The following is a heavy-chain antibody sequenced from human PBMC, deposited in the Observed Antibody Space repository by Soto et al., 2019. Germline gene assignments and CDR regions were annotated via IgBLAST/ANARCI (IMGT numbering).Heavy chain of an antibody. Sequence: QVQLVESGGGVVQPGRSLRLSCAASGFTFSSYAMHWVRQAPGKGLEWVAVISYDGSNKYYGDSVKGRFTISRDNSKNTLYLQMNRLRAEDTAVYYWARGSSRKGGDWFDPWGQGGLVTVSS. CDR2: ISYDGSNK. V-gene: IGHV3-30-3*01. D-gene: IGHD3-10*01. CDR3: ARGSSRKGGDWFDP. CDR1: GFTFSSYA. J-gene: IGHJ5*02.